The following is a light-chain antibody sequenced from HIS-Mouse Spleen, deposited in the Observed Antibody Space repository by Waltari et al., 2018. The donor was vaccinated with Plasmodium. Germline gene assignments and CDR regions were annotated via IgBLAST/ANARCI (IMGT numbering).Light chain of an antibody. J-gene: IGLJ2*01. V-gene: IGLV2-14*03. CDR1: RSDVGVYNY. Sequence: QSALTQPASVSGSPGQSLTISCTGTRSDVGVYNYVSRYQQHPAKAPKLMIYDVSNRPSGVSNRFSGSKSGNTASLTISGLQAEDEADYYCSSYTSSSTLYVVFGGGTKLTVL. CDR3: SSYTSSSTLYVV. CDR2: DVS.